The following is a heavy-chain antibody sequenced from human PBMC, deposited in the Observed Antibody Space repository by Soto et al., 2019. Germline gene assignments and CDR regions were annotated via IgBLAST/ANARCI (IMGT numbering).Heavy chain of an antibody. Sequence: QAQLVQSGSEVKKPGASVKVSCKASGYSFTDFGVNWVRQAPGKGLEWLGWISAYNGNRVYAPIFQGRLTVTTDTTRDTSYLELTNLRSDDTAIYYCARGHDSLTWWKFEFLGQGTLVTVSS. J-gene: IGHJ4*02. CDR1: GYSFTDFG. CDR3: ARGHDSLTWWKFEF. CDR2: ISAYNGNR. D-gene: IGHD2-15*01. V-gene: IGHV1-18*01.